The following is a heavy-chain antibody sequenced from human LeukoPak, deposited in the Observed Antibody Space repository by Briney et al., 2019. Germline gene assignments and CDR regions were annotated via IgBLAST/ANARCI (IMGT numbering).Heavy chain of an antibody. D-gene: IGHD2-15*01. V-gene: IGHV3-53*01. CDR1: GFTVSSNY. CDR2: IYSGGST. Sequence: GGSLRLSCAASGFTVSSNYMSWVRQAPGKGLEWVSVIYSGGSTYYADSVKGRFTISRDNSKNTLYLQMNSLRAEDTAVYYCARELRGDYYYYMDVWGKGTTVTVSS. CDR3: ARELRGDYYYYMDV. J-gene: IGHJ6*03.